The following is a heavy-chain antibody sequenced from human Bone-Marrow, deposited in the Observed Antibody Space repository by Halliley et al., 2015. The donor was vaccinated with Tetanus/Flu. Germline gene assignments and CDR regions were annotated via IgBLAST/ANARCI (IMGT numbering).Heavy chain of an antibody. Sequence: SASAASGATTYYADSVKGRFTISRDNSNNMQFLQRHNLSADDTAVYYCAKPHPDHGGNAVEVWGQGTRVPVSS. V-gene: IGHV3-23*01. CDR3: AKPHPDHGGNAVEV. D-gene: IGHD3-16*01. CDR2: SAASGATT. J-gene: IGHJ3*01.